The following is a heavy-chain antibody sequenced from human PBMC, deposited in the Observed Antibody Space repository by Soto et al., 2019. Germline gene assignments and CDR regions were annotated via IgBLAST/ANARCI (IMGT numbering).Heavy chain of an antibody. CDR2: INPSGGST. J-gene: IGHJ3*02. CDR1: GYTFTIYY. Sequence: ASVKVSCKASGYTFTIYYRHWVRQAPGQGLEWMGIINPSGGSTSYAQKFQGRVTMTRDTSTSTVYMELSSLRSEDTAVYYCARDKNFWSGSLAFDIWGQGTMVTVSS. D-gene: IGHD3-3*01. CDR3: ARDKNFWSGSLAFDI. V-gene: IGHV1-46*03.